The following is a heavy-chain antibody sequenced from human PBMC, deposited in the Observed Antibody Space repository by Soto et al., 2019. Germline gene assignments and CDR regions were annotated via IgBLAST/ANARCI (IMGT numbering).Heavy chain of an antibody. CDR3: ARRGYGSRWPNVYMDV. Sequence: AQLVESGEGLVQPGGSLRLSCAASGFTFSNYEMHWVRQAPGKGLEYVSGISNNGAHTDYAKSVKGRFTISRDNSENTLYLQMGSPRAEDMALYYCARRGYGSRWPNVYMDVWGKGTTVTVSS. J-gene: IGHJ6*03. CDR2: ISNNGAHT. D-gene: IGHD6-13*01. CDR1: GFTFSNYE. V-gene: IGHV3-64*01.